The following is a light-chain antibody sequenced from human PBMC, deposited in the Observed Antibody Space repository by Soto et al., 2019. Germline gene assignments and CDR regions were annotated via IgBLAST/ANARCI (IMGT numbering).Light chain of an antibody. CDR3: QQYGSSPGT. CDR2: GAS. J-gene: IGKJ2*01. Sequence: EIVLTQSPGTLSLSAGERATLSCRASQSVSSSYLAWYQQKPGQAPRLPIYGASSRATGIPDRFSGSGSGTDFTLTISRLEPEDFAVYYCQQYGSSPGTFGQGTKLEIK. CDR1: QSVSSSY. V-gene: IGKV3-20*01.